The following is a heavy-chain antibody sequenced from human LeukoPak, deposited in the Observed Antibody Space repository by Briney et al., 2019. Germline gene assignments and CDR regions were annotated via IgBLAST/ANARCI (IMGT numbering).Heavy chain of an antibody. Sequence: GGSLRLSCVASGFTFSGYWMHWVRQPPGKVLVWVSRIKSDGSMTNYADSVRGRFTVSRDNAKNTLYLQMNSLRAEDTAVYYCASQVVGAAFDPWGQGTLVTVSS. CDR2: IKSDGSMT. D-gene: IGHD2-15*01. J-gene: IGHJ5*02. V-gene: IGHV3-74*01. CDR3: ASQVVGAAFDP. CDR1: GFTFSGYW.